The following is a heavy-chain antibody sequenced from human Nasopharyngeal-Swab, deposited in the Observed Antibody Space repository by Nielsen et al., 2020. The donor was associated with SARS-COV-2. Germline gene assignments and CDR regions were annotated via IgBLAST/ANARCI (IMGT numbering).Heavy chain of an antibody. V-gene: IGHV3-74*01. CDR3: ARDLRFFTPSNYYYYGMDV. CDR2: INSDGSST. D-gene: IGHD3-3*01. Sequence: GSSLILSCAASRFTYSSYWLHWVRQAPGKGLVWVSRINSDGSSTSYADSVKGRFTISRDNAQNTLYLQMNSLRAEDTAVYYCARDLRFFTPSNYYYYGMDVWGQGTTVTVSS. J-gene: IGHJ6*02. CDR1: RFTYSSYW.